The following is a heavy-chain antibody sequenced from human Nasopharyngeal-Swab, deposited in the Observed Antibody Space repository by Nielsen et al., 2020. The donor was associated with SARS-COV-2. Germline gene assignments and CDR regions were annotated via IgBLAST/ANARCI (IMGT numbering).Heavy chain of an antibody. D-gene: IGHD5-12*01. V-gene: IGHV1-3*01. J-gene: IGHJ5*02. CDR2: INLGNGDT. Sequence: WVRQAPGQRLEWMGWINLGNGDTRYSQNFQGRVTITRDTSATTLYMELSSLRSEDTAVYYCARGSLYSGRYYHDPWGQGTLVTVSS. CDR3: ARGSLYSGRYYHDP.